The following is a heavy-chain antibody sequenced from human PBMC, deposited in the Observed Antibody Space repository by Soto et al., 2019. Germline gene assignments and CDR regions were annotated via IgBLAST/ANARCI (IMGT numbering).Heavy chain of an antibody. D-gene: IGHD4-17*01. CDR1: GYTFTNYD. CDR3: VRVYGEIDY. CDR2: MNPKSGNT. V-gene: IGHV1-8*01. J-gene: IGHJ4*02. Sequence: QVQLVQSGAEVKKPGASVKVSCKASGYTFTNYDINWVRQATGQGLEWMGWMNPKSGNTGYAQHFQGRLTMTRSTSISTAYMELSSLRSGDTAVYYCVRVYGEIDYWGQGTLVTVSS.